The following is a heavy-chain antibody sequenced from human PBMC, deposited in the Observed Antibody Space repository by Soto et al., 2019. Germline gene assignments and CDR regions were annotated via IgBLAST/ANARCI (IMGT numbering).Heavy chain of an antibody. J-gene: IGHJ6*02. Sequence: QVQLQQWGAGLLKPSETLSLTCAVYGGSFSGYYWSWIRQPPGKGLEWIGEINHSGSTNYNPSLKSRVTISVDTSKNQFSLKLSSVTAADTAEYYCARGWGGFYYYYGMDVWGQGTTVTVSS. CDR3: ARGWGGFYYYYGMDV. CDR2: INHSGST. V-gene: IGHV4-34*01. D-gene: IGHD2-21*01. CDR1: GGSFSGYY.